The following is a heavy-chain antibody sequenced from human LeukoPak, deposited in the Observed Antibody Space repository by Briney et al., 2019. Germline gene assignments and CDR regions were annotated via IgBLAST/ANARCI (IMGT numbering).Heavy chain of an antibody. CDR3: ARATPLMIYAPDF. CDR1: GFTVSSNY. V-gene: IGHV3-23*01. J-gene: IGHJ4*02. D-gene: IGHD2/OR15-2a*01. CDR2: VSGNGANT. Sequence: GSLRLSCAASGFTVSSNYMSWVRQAPGKGLDWVSVVSGNGANTYYADSVKGRFTISRDNSKNTLYLQMTDLRVEDTAVYYCARATPLMIYAPDFWGQGTLVTVSS.